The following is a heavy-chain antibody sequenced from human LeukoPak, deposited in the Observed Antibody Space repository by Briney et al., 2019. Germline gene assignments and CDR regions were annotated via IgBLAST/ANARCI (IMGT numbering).Heavy chain of an antibody. CDR2: ISGSGGST. Sequence: GGSLRLSCAASGFTFSSYAMSWVRQAPGKGLEWVSAISGSGGSTYYADSVKGRFTISRDNSKNTLYLQMNSLRAEDTAVYYCAKSLGYCSSTSCPADAFDIWGQGTMVAVSS. J-gene: IGHJ3*02. D-gene: IGHD2-2*03. V-gene: IGHV3-23*01. CDR3: AKSLGYCSSTSCPADAFDI. CDR1: GFTFSSYA.